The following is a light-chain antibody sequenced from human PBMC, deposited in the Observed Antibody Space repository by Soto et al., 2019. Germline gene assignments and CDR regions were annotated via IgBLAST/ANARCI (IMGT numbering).Light chain of an antibody. CDR1: QGVDIS. Sequence: LTQSPHTLSLSPGERATLSCRASQGVDISLAWYQQKPGQAPRLLIYDASKRASGVPGRFIGSGSGTDFTLTISSLEPEDFAVYFCQQRTKWPLTFGGGTKLEIK. J-gene: IGKJ4*01. CDR2: DAS. V-gene: IGKV3-11*01. CDR3: QQRTKWPLT.